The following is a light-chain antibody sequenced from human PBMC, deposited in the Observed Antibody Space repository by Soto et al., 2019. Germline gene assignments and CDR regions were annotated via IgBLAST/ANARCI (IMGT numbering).Light chain of an antibody. Sequence: EMVLTQSPGTPSLSPGEKATLSCRAGQSVSRTYLAWYQQKHGQAPRLLIYGASSRATGTPDRFSGSGSGTDFTLTISRLEPEDFAVYYCQQYGSSPRTFGQGTKVEIK. J-gene: IGKJ1*01. CDR2: GAS. CDR3: QQYGSSPRT. CDR1: QSVSRTY. V-gene: IGKV3-20*01.